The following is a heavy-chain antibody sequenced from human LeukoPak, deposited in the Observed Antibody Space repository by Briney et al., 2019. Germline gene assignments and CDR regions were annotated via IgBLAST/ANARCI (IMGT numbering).Heavy chain of an antibody. CDR2: INHSGST. CDR1: GGSFSGYY. J-gene: IGHJ5*02. D-gene: IGHD3-10*01. V-gene: IGHV4-34*01. CDR3: ARGLVRRKWFDP. Sequence: PSETLSLTCAVYGGSFSGYYWSWIRQPPGKGLEWIGEINHSGSTNYNPSLKSRVTISVDTSKNQFSLKLSSVTAADTAVYYCARGLVRRKWFDPWGQGTLVTVSS.